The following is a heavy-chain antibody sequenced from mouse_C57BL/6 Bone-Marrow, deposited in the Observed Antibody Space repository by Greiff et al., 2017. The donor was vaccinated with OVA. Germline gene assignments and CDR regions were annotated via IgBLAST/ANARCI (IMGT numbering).Heavy chain of an antibody. V-gene: IGHV1-80*01. J-gene: IGHJ3*01. Sequence: QVQLKQSGAELVKPGASVKISCKASGYAFSSYWMNWVKQRPGKGLEWIGQIYPGDGDTNYNGKFKGKATLTADKSSSTAYMQLSSLTSEDSAVYFCARPFYYYGSNFFAYWGQGTLVTVSA. D-gene: IGHD1-1*01. CDR1: GYAFSSYW. CDR3: ARPFYYYGSNFFAY. CDR2: IYPGDGDT.